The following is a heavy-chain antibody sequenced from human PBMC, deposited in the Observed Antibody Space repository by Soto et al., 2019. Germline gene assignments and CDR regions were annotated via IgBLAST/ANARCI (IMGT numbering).Heavy chain of an antibody. J-gene: IGHJ4*02. CDR2: VYYSWST. CDR1: GDSVSSSNYY. V-gene: IGHV4-39*01. Sequence: QLQLQESGPGLVKPSETLSLTCTVSGDSVSSSNYYWGWIRQPPGKGLEWIGSVYYSWSTNYNPALTSRVTMSVDTSKNQFSLKLSTVTAADAAVYYCSRHPTFSGWEYYFDYWGQGTPVTVSS. D-gene: IGHD6-19*01. CDR3: SRHPTFSGWEYYFDY.